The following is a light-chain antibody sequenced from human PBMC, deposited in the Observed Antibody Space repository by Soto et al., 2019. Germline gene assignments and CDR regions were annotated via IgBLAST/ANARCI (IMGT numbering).Light chain of an antibody. V-gene: IGLV1-40*01. CDR3: QSYDSSLSAYV. J-gene: IGLJ1*01. Sequence: QSVLTQPPSVSGAPGQRVTISCTGSSSNIGASYDVHWYQHLPGTAPKVLIYGSGNRPSGVTDRFSGSKSGTSASLAITGLQAEDEADYYCQSYDSSLSAYVFGGGTKVTVL. CDR2: GSG. CDR1: SSNIGASYD.